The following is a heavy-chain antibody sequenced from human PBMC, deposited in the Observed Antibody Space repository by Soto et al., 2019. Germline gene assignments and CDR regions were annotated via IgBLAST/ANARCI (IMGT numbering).Heavy chain of an antibody. CDR1: GFTFNNYA. Sequence: GGSLRLSCAASGFTFNNYALTWVRQAPGKGLEWVSTISVSGGTTHYSDSVKGRFTISRDNSKKTVYLQMHGLRADDTAVYYCAKDAVYGDGLWLVADWGQGTLVTVSS. V-gene: IGHV3-23*01. CDR3: AKDAVYGDGLWLVAD. D-gene: IGHD2-21*02. J-gene: IGHJ4*02. CDR2: ISVSGGTT.